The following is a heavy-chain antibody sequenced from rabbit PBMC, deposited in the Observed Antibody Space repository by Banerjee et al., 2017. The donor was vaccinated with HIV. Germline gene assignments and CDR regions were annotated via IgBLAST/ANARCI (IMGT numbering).Heavy chain of an antibody. CDR2: IITSSGST. J-gene: IGHJ6*01. CDR3: ARDPYLGRDL. D-gene: IGHD4-2*01. Sequence: CIITSSGSTWYASWVNGRFTISKSTSLNTVDLKMTSLTAADTATYFCARDPYLGRDLWGPGTLVTVS. V-gene: IGHV1S43*01.